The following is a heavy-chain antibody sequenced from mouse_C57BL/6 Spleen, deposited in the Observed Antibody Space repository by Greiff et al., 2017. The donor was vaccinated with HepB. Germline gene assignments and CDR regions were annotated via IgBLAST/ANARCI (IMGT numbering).Heavy chain of an antibody. CDR2: INPSSGYT. J-gene: IGHJ1*03. CDR1: GYTFTSYT. CDR3: ARQNFDV. V-gene: IGHV1-4*01. Sequence: QVQLKESGAELARPGASVKMSCKASGYTFTSYTMHWVKQRPGQGLEWIGYINPSSGYTKYNQKFKDKATLTADKSSSTAYMQLSSLTSEDSAVYYCARQNFDVWGTGTTVTVSS.